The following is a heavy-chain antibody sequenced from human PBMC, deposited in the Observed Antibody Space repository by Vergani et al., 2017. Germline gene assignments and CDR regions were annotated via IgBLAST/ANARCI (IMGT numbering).Heavy chain of an antibody. CDR3: AREGDYYDSSGYYDY. CDR1: GFTFSSYS. CDR2: ISSSSSYI. D-gene: IGHD3-22*01. Sequence: EVQLVESGGGLVKPGGSLRLSCAASGFTFSSYSMNWVRQAPGKGLEWVSSISSSSSYIYYADSVKGRFTISRDNAKNSLYLQMNSLRAKDTAVYYCAREGDYYDSSGYYDYWGQGTLVTVSS. J-gene: IGHJ4*02. V-gene: IGHV3-21*01.